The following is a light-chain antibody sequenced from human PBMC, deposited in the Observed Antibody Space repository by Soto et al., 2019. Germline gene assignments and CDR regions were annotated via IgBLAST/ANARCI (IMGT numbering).Light chain of an antibody. CDR3: ASFRSGTILV. CDR2: EVN. CDR1: RSDIGDSNF. Sequence: QSALTQPASVSGSPGQSVTISCTGPRSDIGDSNFISGYQHSPGKAPRLLIYEVNNRPSGVSRRFSGSKAGNTASLTISGLLEDDEADYFCASFRSGTILVFGSGTKSPS. V-gene: IGLV2-14*01. J-gene: IGLJ1*01.